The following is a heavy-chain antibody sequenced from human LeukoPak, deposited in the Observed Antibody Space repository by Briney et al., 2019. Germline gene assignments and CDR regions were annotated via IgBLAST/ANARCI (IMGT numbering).Heavy chain of an antibody. D-gene: IGHD5-12*01. CDR3: AGGIVATISDY. CDR1: GGTFSSYA. CDR2: IIPILGIA. J-gene: IGHJ4*02. V-gene: IGHV1-69*04. Sequence: VASVKVSCKASGGTFSSYAISWVRQAPGQGLEWMGRIIPILGIANYAQKFQGRVTITADKSTSTAYMEPSSLRSEDTAVYYCAGGIVATISDYWGQGTLVTVSS.